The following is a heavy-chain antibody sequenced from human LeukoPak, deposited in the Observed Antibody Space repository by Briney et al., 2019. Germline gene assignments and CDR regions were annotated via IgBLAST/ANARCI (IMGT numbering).Heavy chain of an antibody. V-gene: IGHV4-4*07. Sequence: SETLSLTCTVSGGSISSYYWSWIRQPAGKGLEWIGRIYTSGSTNYNPSLKSRVTMSVDTSKNQFSLKLSSVTAADTAVYYCARGPDDFWSGYLEFDYWGQGTLVTVSS. CDR3: ARGPDDFWSGYLEFDY. CDR2: IYTSGST. J-gene: IGHJ4*02. CDR1: GGSISSYY. D-gene: IGHD3-3*01.